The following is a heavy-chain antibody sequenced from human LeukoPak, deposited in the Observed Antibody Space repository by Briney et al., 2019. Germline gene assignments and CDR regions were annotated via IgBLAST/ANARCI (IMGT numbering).Heavy chain of an antibody. Sequence: ASVKDSCKASGYTFTGYYMHWVRQAPGQGLEWTGWINPNSGGTNYAQKFQGRVTMTRDTSISTAYMELSRLRSDDTAVYYCASSDYGDYVFNYWGQGTLVTVSS. J-gene: IGHJ4*02. V-gene: IGHV1-2*02. CDR1: GYTFTGYY. CDR3: ASSDYGDYVFNY. D-gene: IGHD4-17*01. CDR2: INPNSGGT.